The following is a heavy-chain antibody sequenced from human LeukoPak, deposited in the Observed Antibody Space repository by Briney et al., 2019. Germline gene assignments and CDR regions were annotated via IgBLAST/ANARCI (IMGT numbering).Heavy chain of an antibody. CDR3: VELGITMIGGV. V-gene: IGHV3-11*04. CDR1: RYTFSDYY. CDR2: ISSSGSTI. D-gene: IGHD3-10*02. Sequence: GGSLTLSCAVSRYTFSDYYMSWIRHAQGKGLGWVSYISSSGSTIYYADSVKGRFTISRDNAKNSLYLQMNSLRADDTAGYYCVELGITMIGGVWGKGTTVTISS. J-gene: IGHJ6*04.